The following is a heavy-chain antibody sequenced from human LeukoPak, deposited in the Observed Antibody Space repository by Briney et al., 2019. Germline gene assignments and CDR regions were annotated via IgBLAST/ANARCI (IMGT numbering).Heavy chain of an antibody. J-gene: IGHJ4*02. CDR3: AKGAALDSSGWYK. D-gene: IGHD6-19*01. CDR2: NNGGGTT. CDR1: GFSVSSYY. Sequence: PGGSLRLSCAASGFSVSSYYMSWVRQTPGKGLEWVSVNNGGGTTYYADSVKGRFTISRDNSKNTLYLQMNSLRAEDTAVYYCAKGAALDSSGWYKWGQGTLVTVSP. V-gene: IGHV3-53*01.